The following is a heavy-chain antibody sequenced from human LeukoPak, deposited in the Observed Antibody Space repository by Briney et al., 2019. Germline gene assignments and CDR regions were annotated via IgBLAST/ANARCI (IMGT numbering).Heavy chain of an antibody. CDR3: ARTGSTVTMLYPFDH. J-gene: IGHJ4*02. V-gene: IGHV4-59*01. CDR1: GGPLRGYY. D-gene: IGHD4-17*01. CDR2: IYYSGST. Sequence: KPSGTPSLTCTVSGGPLRGYYWGWVPQPPGQGLGGIGYIYYSGSTNYNPSLKSRVSISVDTSKNQFSLKLSSVTAADTAVYYCARTGSTVTMLYPFDHWGQGTLVTVSS.